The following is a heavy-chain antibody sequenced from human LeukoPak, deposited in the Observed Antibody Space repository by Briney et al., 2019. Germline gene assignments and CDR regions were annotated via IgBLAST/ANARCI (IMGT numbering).Heavy chain of an antibody. Sequence: GGSLRLSCAASGFTFSSYNMNWVRQAPGKGLEWVPSISGSSTYIYYADSLKGRFTISRDNAKNSLYLQMNSLRAEDTAVYYCARGGNYPYYFDYWGQGTLVTVSS. CDR1: GFTFSSYN. CDR3: ARGGNYPYYFDY. V-gene: IGHV3-21*01. J-gene: IGHJ4*02. D-gene: IGHD1-7*01. CDR2: ISGSSTYI.